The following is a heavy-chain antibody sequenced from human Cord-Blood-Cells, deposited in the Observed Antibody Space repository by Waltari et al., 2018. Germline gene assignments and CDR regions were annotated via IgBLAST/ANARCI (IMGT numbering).Heavy chain of an antibody. CDR3: ARGGNIVVVPAAMENNWFDP. CDR1: GGTFSSYD. CDR2: IIPMFGTA. Sequence: QVQLVQSGAEVKKPGSSVNVSCKASGGTFSSYDIRWVRQAPAPGLEWMGGIIPMFGTANYAQKCQGRVTITADESTSTAYMELSSLRSEDTAVYYCARGGNIVVVPAAMENNWFDPWGQGTLVTVSS. D-gene: IGHD2-2*01. V-gene: IGHV1-69*01. J-gene: IGHJ5*02.